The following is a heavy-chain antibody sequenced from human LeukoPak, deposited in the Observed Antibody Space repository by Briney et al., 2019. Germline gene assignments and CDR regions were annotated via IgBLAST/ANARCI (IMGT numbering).Heavy chain of an antibody. CDR3: ARDTNYYGSA. D-gene: IGHD3-10*01. Sequence: ASVKASCKASGYTLTGYYMHWVRQPPGQGLEWMGWINPNSGGTNYAQKSQGRGTMIRDTSISTAYMELSRLRSDDTAVYYCARDTNYYGSAWGQGTLVTVSS. CDR1: GYTLTGYY. V-gene: IGHV1-2*02. J-gene: IGHJ4*02. CDR2: INPNSGGT.